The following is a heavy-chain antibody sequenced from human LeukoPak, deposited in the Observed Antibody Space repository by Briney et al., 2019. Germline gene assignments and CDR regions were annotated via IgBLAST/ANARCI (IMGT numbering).Heavy chain of an antibody. Sequence: SQTLSLTCTVSGGSISSGSYYWSWIRQPAGKGLEWVGRIYTSGSTNYNPSLKSRVTISVDTSKNQFSLKLSSVTAADTAVYYCARDLSHSSSTSCYIWAFDIWGQGTMVTVSS. D-gene: IGHD2-2*02. J-gene: IGHJ3*02. CDR3: ARDLSHSSSTSCYIWAFDI. CDR2: IYTSGST. CDR1: GGSISSGSYY. V-gene: IGHV4-61*02.